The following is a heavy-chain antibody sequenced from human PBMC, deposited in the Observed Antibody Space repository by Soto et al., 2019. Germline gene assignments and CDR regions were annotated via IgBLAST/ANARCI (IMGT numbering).Heavy chain of an antibody. V-gene: IGHV3-33*01. CDR3: ARDHDSGSSLGDY. CDR1: GFTFSSYG. CDR2: IWYDGSNK. D-gene: IGHD1-26*01. Sequence: GGSLRLSRAASGFTFSSYGMHWVRQAPGKGLEWVAVIWYDGSNKYYADSVKGRFTISRDNSKNTLYLQMNSLRAEDTAVYYCARDHDSGSSLGDYWGQGTLVTVSS. J-gene: IGHJ4*02.